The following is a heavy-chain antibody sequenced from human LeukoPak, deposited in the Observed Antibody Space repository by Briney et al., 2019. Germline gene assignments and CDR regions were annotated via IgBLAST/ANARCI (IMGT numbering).Heavy chain of an antibody. Sequence: GGSLRLSCAASGFTFSSYAMHWVRQAPGKGLEWVAVISYDGSNKYYADSVKGRFTISRDNAKNTLYLQMNSLRAEDTAVYYCAREVQNYYGSGLGAFDIWGQGTMVTVSS. CDR3: AREVQNYYGSGLGAFDI. J-gene: IGHJ3*02. CDR1: GFTFSSYA. V-gene: IGHV3-30*04. D-gene: IGHD3-10*01. CDR2: ISYDGSNK.